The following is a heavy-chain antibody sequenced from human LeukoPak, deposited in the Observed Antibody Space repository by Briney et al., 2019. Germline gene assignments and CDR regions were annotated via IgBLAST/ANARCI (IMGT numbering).Heavy chain of an antibody. D-gene: IGHD3-3*01. CDR2: IYTSGST. V-gene: IGHV4-61*02. J-gene: IGHJ3*02. CDR1: GGSISSGSYY. CDR3: ARNFYDFWSGYSYYDAFDI. Sequence: PSQTLSLTCTVSGGSISSGSYYWSWIRQPAGKGLEWIGRIYTSGSTNYNPSLKSRVTISVDTSKNQFSLKLSSVTAADTAVYYCARNFYDFWSGYSYYDAFDIWGQGTMVTVSS.